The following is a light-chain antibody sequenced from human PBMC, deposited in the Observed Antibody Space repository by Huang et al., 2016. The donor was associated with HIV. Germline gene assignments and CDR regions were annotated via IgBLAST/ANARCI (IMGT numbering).Light chain of an antibody. CDR1: QDINKY. Sequence: SASVGDRVTITCQASQDINKYLNWYHQKPGKAPKLLIYDASNLETGVPSRFSGSGSGTDFTFAISSLQPEDIATYYCLQYDSLPYTFGQGTKLEI. CDR2: DAS. V-gene: IGKV1-33*01. CDR3: LQYDSLPYT. J-gene: IGKJ2*01.